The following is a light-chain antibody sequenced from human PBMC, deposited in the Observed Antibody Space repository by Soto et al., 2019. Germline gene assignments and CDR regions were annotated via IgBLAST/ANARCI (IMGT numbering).Light chain of an antibody. CDR2: DVT. J-gene: IGLJ1*01. Sequence: QSALTQPASVSGSPGQSITISCTGTSSDVGGYNSVSWYRQDPGKAPKLMIYDVTNRPSGVSNRFSGSKSGNTASLTISGLQAEDEADYYCSSFTRSITYVFGTGTKGTVL. CDR1: SSDVGGYNS. CDR3: SSFTRSITYV. V-gene: IGLV2-14*01.